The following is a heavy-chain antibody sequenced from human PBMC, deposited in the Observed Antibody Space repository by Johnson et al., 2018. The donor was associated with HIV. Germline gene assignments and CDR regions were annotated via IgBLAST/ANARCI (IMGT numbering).Heavy chain of an antibody. Sequence: QVQLVESGGGVVQPGGSLRLSCAASGFIFSSYGMHWVRQAPGKGLEWVAFIRYDGSNKYYADSVKGRFTISRDNSKNTLYLQMNSLRAEDTAVYYCARGFEQLDDAFDIWGQGTMVTVSS. D-gene: IGHD1-1*01. CDR1: GFIFSSYG. CDR3: ARGFEQLDDAFDI. V-gene: IGHV3-30*02. CDR2: IRYDGSNK. J-gene: IGHJ3*02.